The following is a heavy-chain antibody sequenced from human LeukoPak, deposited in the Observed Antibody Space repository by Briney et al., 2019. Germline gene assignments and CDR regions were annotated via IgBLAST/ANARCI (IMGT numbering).Heavy chain of an antibody. CDR3: AKAHYYGSGSSWGFDY. J-gene: IGHJ4*02. Sequence: GGSLRLSCAASGFTFSGYGIHWVRQAPGKGLEWVSFIRSDGSVKYYADSVRGRFTISRDNSKNTLYLQMNSLRAEDTAVYYCAKAHYYGSGSSWGFDYWGQGTLVTVSS. CDR2: IRSDGSVK. V-gene: IGHV3-30*02. D-gene: IGHD3-10*01. CDR1: GFTFSGYG.